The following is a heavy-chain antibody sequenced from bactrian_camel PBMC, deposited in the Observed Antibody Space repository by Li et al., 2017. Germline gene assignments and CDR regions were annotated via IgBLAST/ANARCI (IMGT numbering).Heavy chain of an antibody. CDR3: AAARYDGTFCQSVTTGDYKY. Sequence: QLVESGGGSVQAGGSLRLSCAQSGHSYSTMWRYCMAWFRQAPGKEREGVAAVYIGGGSAYYADSVKGRFTITQDNRKNTVYLQMDSLRPEDTAMYYCAAARYDGTFCQSVTTGDYKYWGQGTQVTVS. CDR1: GHSYSTMWRYC. D-gene: IGHD7*01. CDR2: VYIGGGSA. V-gene: IGHV3S25*01. J-gene: IGHJ4*01.